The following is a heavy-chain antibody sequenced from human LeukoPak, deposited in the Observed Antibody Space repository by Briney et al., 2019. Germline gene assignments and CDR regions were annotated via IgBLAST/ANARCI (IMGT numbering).Heavy chain of an antibody. CDR2: IHYSGKV. CDR3: ARQSGDQSSAWYFDA. J-gene: IGHJ4*02. Sequence: PSETLSLTCTVSGGSLRSSGHWWVWIRQPPGKGLEWIGSIHYSGKVYYNPSLKSRVTTSVDTSTDQFSPRLSSATAADTAIYYCARQSGDQSSAWYFDAWGQGTLVTVSS. CDR1: GGSLRSSGHW. D-gene: IGHD6-19*01. V-gene: IGHV4-39*01.